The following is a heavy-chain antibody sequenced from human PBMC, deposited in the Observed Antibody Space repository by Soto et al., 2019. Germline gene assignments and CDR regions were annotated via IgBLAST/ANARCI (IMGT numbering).Heavy chain of an antibody. CDR2: IIYSGSI. J-gene: IGHJ4*02. Sequence: SETLSLTCTVSGGSISSGDFCWSWIRQPPGKGLEWIGSIIYSGSINYNPSLPSRLTLFVDTSKNQFSLKLSSVTAADTAVYYCVRHAQWIIRAYWGQGSLVTVSS. D-gene: IGHD5-12*01. CDR1: GGSISSGDFC. V-gene: IGHV4-39*01. CDR3: VRHAQWIIRAY.